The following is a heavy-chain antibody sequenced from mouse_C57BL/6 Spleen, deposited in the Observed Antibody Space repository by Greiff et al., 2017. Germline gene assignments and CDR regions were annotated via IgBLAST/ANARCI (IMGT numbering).Heavy chain of an antibody. CDR1: GYTFTSYG. Sequence: VQLQQSGAELARPGASVKLSCKASGYTFTSYGISWVKQRTGQGLEWIGEIYPRSGNTYYNEKFKGKATLTADKSSSTAYMGLRSLTSEDSAVYFCALYDYDTWFAYWGQGTLVTVSA. J-gene: IGHJ3*01. V-gene: IGHV1-81*01. CDR2: IYPRSGNT. D-gene: IGHD2-4*01. CDR3: ALYDYDTWFAY.